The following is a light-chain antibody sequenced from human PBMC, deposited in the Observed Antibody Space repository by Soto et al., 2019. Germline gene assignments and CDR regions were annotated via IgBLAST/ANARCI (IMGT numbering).Light chain of an antibody. V-gene: IGLV1-40*01. Sequence: QSVLTQPPSVSGAPGQTVTISCTGSSSNIGAGYDVHWYQQLPGTAPKLLIYGNNNRPSGVPDRFSGSKSGTSASLAITGLQAEDEADYYCHSYDSRLSDYVFGTGTKLTDL. CDR2: GNN. CDR1: SSNIGAGYD. CDR3: HSYDSRLSDYV. J-gene: IGLJ1*01.